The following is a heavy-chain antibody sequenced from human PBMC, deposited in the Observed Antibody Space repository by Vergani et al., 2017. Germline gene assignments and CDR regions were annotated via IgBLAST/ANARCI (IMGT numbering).Heavy chain of an antibody. Sequence: QVQLQESGPGLVKPSETLSLTCTVSNDSVSNTFYYWGWIRQTPGKGLEWIGSIYYSGSTYYNPSLESRVTMSVDTSKSQFSLKLSSVTAADTAVYYCTRGPSVVQGHYIYYYSYFMDVWGKGTTGTVSS. CDR2: IYYSGST. D-gene: IGHD2-15*01. J-gene: IGHJ6*03. CDR3: TRGPSVVQGHYIYYYSYFMDV. CDR1: NDSVSNTFYY. V-gene: IGHV4-39*01.